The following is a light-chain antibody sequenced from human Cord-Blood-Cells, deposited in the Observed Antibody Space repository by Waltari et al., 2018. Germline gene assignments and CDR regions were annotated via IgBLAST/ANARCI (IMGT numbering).Light chain of an antibody. CDR3: YSAADNNWV. CDR1: VLANKY. V-gene: IGLV3-27*01. Sequence: SYKLTQPSPVSVSPGQTARITCPGDVLANKYARRFQQKPGQAPALVIYKDSERPSGIPERLSGSSSGTTVTLTISGAQVVEEADYYCYSAADNNWVFGGGTKLTVL. J-gene: IGLJ3*02. CDR2: KDS.